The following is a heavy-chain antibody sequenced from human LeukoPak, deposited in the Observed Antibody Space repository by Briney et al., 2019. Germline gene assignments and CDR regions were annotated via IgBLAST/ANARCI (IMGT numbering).Heavy chain of an antibody. CDR1: GGSISSGSYY. CDR3: VRVDNGGNYFDY. Sequence: PSETLSLTCTVSGGSISSGSYYWSWIRQPAGKGLEWIGRIYTSGSTNYNPSLKSRVTISVDTSKNQFSLKLSSVTAADTAVYSCVRVDNGGNYFDYWGQGTLVTVSS. V-gene: IGHV4-61*02. CDR2: IYTSGST. J-gene: IGHJ4*02. D-gene: IGHD4-23*01.